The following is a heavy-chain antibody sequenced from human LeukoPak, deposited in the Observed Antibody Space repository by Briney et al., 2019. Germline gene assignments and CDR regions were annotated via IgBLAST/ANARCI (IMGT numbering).Heavy chain of an antibody. V-gene: IGHV3-23*01. CDR1: GFPFSSYA. CDR3: AKDRPLNWGYYFDY. D-gene: IGHD7-27*01. CDR2: ISGGNGNTYYA. Sequence: GGSLRLSCAASGFPFSSYAMSWVRQSPGKGLEWVSAISGGNGNTYYAYYADSVRGRFTISRDSSKNTLYLQMNSLRAEDTAVYYCAKDRPLNWGYYFDYWGQGTLVTVSS. J-gene: IGHJ4*02.